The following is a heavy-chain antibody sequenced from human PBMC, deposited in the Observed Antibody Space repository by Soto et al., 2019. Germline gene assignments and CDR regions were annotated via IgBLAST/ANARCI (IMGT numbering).Heavy chain of an antibody. CDR3: AKQTQNAPSMDV. D-gene: IGHD2-2*01. Sequence: GGSLRLSCAPAAFTFTSHGTHRVRQLPARGMEWVAVISYDGSNKYYADSVKGRFTISRDNSKNTLYLQMNSLRAEDTAVYYCAKQTQNAPSMDVWGQGTTVTVSS. V-gene: IGHV3-30*18. CDR2: ISYDGSNK. J-gene: IGHJ6*02. CDR1: AFTFTSHG.